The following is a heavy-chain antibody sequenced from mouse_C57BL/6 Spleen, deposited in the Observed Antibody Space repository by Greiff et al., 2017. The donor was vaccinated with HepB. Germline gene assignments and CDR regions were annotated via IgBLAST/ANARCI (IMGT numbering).Heavy chain of an antibody. CDR1: GYSITSGYY. V-gene: IGHV3-6*01. J-gene: IGHJ2*01. CDR3: AIYGNYGYFDY. Sequence: VQLKESGPGLVKPSQSLSLTCSVTGYSITSGYYWNWIRQFPGNKLEWMGYISYDGSNNYNPSLKNRISITRDTSKNQFFLKLNSVTTEDTATYYCAIYGNYGYFDYWGQGTTLTVSS. CDR2: ISYDGSN. D-gene: IGHD2-1*01.